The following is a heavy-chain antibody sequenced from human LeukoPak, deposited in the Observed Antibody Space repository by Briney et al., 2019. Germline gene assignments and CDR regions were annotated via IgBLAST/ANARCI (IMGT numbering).Heavy chain of an antibody. CDR2: ISKDGNKK. Sequence: PGGSLRLSCAASGFTFDDIAMHWVRQAPGKGLEWGAVISKDGNKKYYADSVGGRFTVSRDNYKSTLYLQMNSLRDEDTAVYYCARNPMGEYDFDYWGQGTLVTVSS. V-gene: IGHV3-30-3*01. CDR1: GFTFDDIA. CDR3: ARNPMGEYDFDY. J-gene: IGHJ4*02. D-gene: IGHD3-16*01.